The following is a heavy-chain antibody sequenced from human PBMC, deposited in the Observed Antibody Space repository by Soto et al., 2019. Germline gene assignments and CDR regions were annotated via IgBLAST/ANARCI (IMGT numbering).Heavy chain of an antibody. Sequence: PGESLKISCNGSGYTFTGFFITWVRQMPGKGLEWMGRIDPSDSNTNYSPSFQGHVTISVDKSTSTVYLHWSSLKASDTAMYYCARQIGGSSRWYFFDYWGQGTLVTVSS. D-gene: IGHD6-13*01. CDR2: IDPSDSNT. V-gene: IGHV5-10-1*01. CDR1: GYTFTGFF. CDR3: ARQIGGSSRWYFFDY. J-gene: IGHJ4*02.